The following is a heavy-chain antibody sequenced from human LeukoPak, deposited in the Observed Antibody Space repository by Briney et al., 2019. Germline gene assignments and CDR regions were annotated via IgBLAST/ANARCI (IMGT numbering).Heavy chain of an antibody. Sequence: SGGSLRLSCAASEFTFSSYSMNWVRQAPGKGLEWVSFISSSSSYIYYADSVKGRFTISRDNAKNSLYLQMNSLRAEDTAVYYCARSHCSSTSCYGPVGDYWGQGILVTVSS. D-gene: IGHD2-2*01. V-gene: IGHV3-21*01. CDR2: ISSSSSYI. CDR1: EFTFSSYS. CDR3: ARSHCSSTSCYGPVGDY. J-gene: IGHJ4*02.